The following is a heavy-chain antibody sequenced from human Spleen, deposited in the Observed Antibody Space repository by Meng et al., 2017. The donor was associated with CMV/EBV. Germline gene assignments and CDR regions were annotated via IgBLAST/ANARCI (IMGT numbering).Heavy chain of an antibody. V-gene: IGHV3-9*01. D-gene: IGHD6-6*01. CDR1: GFTFDDYA. Sequence: AVSGFTFDDYAMHWVRQVPGKGLEWVSGISWNSDSIGYVDSVRGRFTISRDNAKNSLYLQMNSLRVEDTALYYCVKDMGRGIASRLDYWGQGTLVTVSS. CDR2: ISWNSDSI. J-gene: IGHJ4*02. CDR3: VKDMGRGIASRLDY.